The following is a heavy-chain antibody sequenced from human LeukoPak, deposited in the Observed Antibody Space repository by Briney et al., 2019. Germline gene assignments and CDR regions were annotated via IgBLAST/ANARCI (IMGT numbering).Heavy chain of an antibody. J-gene: IGHJ4*02. CDR2: ISYDGSYK. CDR3: ATYRQVLLPFES. Sequence: GGSLRLSCAASGFTFSSYAMHWVRQAPGKGLEWVAVISYDGSYKYSADSMKGRFTISRDNSKNTLYLQMNSLRAEDTAIYYCATYRQVLLPFESWGQGTLVTVSS. V-gene: IGHV3-30*04. CDR1: GFTFSSYA. D-gene: IGHD2-8*02.